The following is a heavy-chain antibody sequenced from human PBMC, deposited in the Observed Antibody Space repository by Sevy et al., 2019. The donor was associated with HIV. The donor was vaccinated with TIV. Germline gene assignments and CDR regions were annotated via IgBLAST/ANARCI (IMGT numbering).Heavy chain of an antibody. V-gene: IGHV3-48*02. CDR1: GFTFSSYS. D-gene: IGHD6-13*01. CDR3: ARDNRREGIAAPHY. CDR2: ISSSSSTI. Sequence: GGSLRLSCAASGFTFSSYSMNWVRQAPGKGLEWVSYISSSSSTIYYADSVKGRFTISRDNAKNSLYLQMNSLRDEDTAVYYCARDNRREGIAAPHYWGQGTLVTVSS. J-gene: IGHJ4*02.